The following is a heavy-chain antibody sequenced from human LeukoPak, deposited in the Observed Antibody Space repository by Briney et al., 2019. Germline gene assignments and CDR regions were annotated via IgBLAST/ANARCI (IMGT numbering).Heavy chain of an antibody. D-gene: IGHD6-13*01. CDR3: AGSAAGAFNWFDP. J-gene: IGHJ5*02. V-gene: IGHV4-4*02. Sequence: SETLSLTCAVSGGSISSSNWWSWVRQPPGKGLEWIGEIYHSGSTNYNPSLKSRVTISVDKSKNQFSLKLSSVTAADTAVYYCAGSAAGAFNWFDPWGQGTLVTVSS. CDR1: GGSISSSNW. CDR2: IYHSGST.